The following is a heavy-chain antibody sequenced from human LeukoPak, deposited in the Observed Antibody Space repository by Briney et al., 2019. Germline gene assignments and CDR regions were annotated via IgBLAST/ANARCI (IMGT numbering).Heavy chain of an antibody. J-gene: IGHJ4*02. CDR3: ARMLISSTYYFDH. D-gene: IGHD2/OR15-2a*01. CDR2: INSDGSTP. V-gene: IGHV3-74*01. Sequence: GGSLRLSCAASGFTFSSYWMLWVRQVPGKGLVWVSRINSDGSTPRYADSVKGRFTISRDISENTLYLQMNSLRAEDTAVYYCARMLISSTYYFDHWGQGTLVTVSS. CDR1: GFTFSSYW.